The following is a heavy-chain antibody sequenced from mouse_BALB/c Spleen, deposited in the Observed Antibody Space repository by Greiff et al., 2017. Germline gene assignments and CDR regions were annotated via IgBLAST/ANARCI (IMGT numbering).Heavy chain of an antibody. J-gene: IGHJ2*01. CDR1: GFTFSDYY. Sequence: EVKVVESGGGLVKPGGSLKLSCAASGFTFSDYYMYWVRQTPEKRLEWVATISDGGSYTYYPDSVKGRFTISRDNAKNNLYLQMSSLKSEDTAMYYCARGWDGYYEGFDYWGQGTTLTVSS. D-gene: IGHD2-3*01. V-gene: IGHV5-4*02. CDR2: ISDGGSYT. CDR3: ARGWDGYYEGFDY.